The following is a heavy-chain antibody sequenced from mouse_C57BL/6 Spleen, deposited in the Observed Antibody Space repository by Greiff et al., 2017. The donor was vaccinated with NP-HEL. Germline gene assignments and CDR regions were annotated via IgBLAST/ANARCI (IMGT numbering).Heavy chain of an antibody. V-gene: IGHV1-64*01. CDR3: APYYYEGTY. J-gene: IGHJ3*01. CDR2: IHPNSGST. Sequence: VKLQESGAELVKPGASVKLSCKASGYTFTSYWMHWVKQRPGQGLEWIGMIHPNSGSTNYNEKFKSKATLTVDKSSSTAYMQLSSLTSEDSAVYYCAPYYYEGTYWGQGTLVTVSA. D-gene: IGHD1-1*01. CDR1: GYTFTSYW.